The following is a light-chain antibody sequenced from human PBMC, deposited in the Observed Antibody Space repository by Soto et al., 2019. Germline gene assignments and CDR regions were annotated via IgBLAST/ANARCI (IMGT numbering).Light chain of an antibody. J-gene: IGKJ4*01. CDR1: QSLGSH. V-gene: IGKV3-15*01. CDR2: AAS. Sequence: EIVMTQSPATLSLSPGDRATLSCRASQSLGSHLAWYQQKPGQAPRLLIYAASTRATGIPARFSGSGSGTEFTLTINNLQSEDFDVYYCQQYNNWPPITFGGGTKVAIK. CDR3: QQYNNWPPIT.